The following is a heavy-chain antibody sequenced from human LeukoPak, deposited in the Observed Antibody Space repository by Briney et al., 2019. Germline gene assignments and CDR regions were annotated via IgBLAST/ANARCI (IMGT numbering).Heavy chain of an antibody. CDR1: EFTFSSHA. Sequence: GGSLGLSCVASEFTFSSHAMNWGRQAPGKGLEWVSSISGGGESTYYADSVKGRFTVSRDNSKNTLYLQINSLRGEDTAVYYCAKGKYSSGGVPDYWGQGTLVTVSS. CDR2: ISGGGEST. V-gene: IGHV3-23*01. CDR3: AKGKYSSGGVPDY. J-gene: IGHJ4*02. D-gene: IGHD6-19*01.